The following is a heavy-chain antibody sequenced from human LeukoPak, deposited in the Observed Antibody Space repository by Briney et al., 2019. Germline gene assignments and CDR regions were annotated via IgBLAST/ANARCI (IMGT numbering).Heavy chain of an antibody. J-gene: IGHJ5*02. D-gene: IGHD6-13*01. V-gene: IGHV1-18*01. CDR1: GYTFTSYG. CDR2: ISAYNGNT. CDR3: ARGDSSSWLIGEQNNWFDP. Sequence: ASVKVSCKASGYTFTSYGISWVRQAPGQGLEWMGWISAYNGNTNYAQMLQGRVTMTTDTSTSTAYMELRSLRSDDTAVYYCARGDSSSWLIGEQNNWFDPWGQGTLVTVSS.